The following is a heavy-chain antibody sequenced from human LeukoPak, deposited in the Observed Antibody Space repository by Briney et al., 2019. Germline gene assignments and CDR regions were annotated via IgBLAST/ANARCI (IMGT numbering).Heavy chain of an antibody. CDR2: ISTSSSYI. D-gene: IGHD2-15*01. V-gene: IGHV3-21*05. J-gene: IGHJ5*02. CDR3: ARGADGVSSNSRGWFDP. Sequence: GGSLRLSCAASGFTFSSYEMNWVRQAPGKGLEWVSHISTSSSYIYYADSVRGRFTISRDNAKNSLYLQMNSLRAEDTAVYSCARGADGVSSNSRGWFDPWGQGTLVTVSS. CDR1: GFTFSSYE.